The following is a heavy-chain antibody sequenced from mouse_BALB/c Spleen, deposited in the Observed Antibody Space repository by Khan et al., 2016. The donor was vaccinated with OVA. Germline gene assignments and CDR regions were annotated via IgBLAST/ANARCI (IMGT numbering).Heavy chain of an antibody. Sequence: QVQLKESGPGLVAPSQSLSITCTVSGFSLTDYGVSWIRQPPGKGLEWLGVIWGGGITYYNSALKSRLSISKDNSKSQVFLKMNSLQTDDTAMYYCAKHLILYPYYSDSWGQGTTRTVSS. CDR2: IWGGGIT. V-gene: IGHV2-6-5*01. CDR1: GFSLTDYG. J-gene: IGHJ2*01. CDR3: AKHLILYPYYSDS.